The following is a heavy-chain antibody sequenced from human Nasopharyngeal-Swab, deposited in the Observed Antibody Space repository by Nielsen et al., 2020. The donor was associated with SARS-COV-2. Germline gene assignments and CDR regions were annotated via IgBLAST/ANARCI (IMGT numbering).Heavy chain of an antibody. D-gene: IGHD3-10*01. Sequence: SETLSLTCTVSGGSISSSSYYWSWIRQPAGKGLEWIGRIYTSGSTNYNPSLKSRVTISVDTSKNQFSLKLSSVTAADTAVYYCAREGDYYGSGSYPDAFDIWGQGTMVTVPS. CDR1: GGSISSSSYY. CDR3: AREGDYYGSGSYPDAFDI. J-gene: IGHJ3*02. V-gene: IGHV4-61*02. CDR2: IYTSGST.